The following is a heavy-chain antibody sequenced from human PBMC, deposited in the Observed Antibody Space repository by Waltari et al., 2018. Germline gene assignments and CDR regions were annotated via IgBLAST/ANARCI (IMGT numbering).Heavy chain of an antibody. CDR2: INPSGGST. CDR1: GYTFTSYY. J-gene: IGHJ6*02. V-gene: IGHV1-46*01. D-gene: IGHD6-6*01. CDR3: AREAARPGYYYGMDV. Sequence: QVQLVQSGAEVKKPGASVKVSCKASGYTFTSYYMHWVRQAPGQGLEWMGIINPSGGSTSYAQKFQGRVTMTRDTSTSTVYMELSSLRSEDTAVYYCAREAARPGYYYGMDVWGQGTTVTVS.